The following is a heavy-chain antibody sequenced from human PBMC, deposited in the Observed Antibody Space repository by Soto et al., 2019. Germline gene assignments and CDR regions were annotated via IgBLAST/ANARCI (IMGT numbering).Heavy chain of an antibody. CDR2: ISYDGSNK. Sequence: VQLVESGGGVVQPGRSLRLSCAASGFTFSSYGMHWVRQAPGKGLEWVAVISYDGSNKYYADSVKGRFTISRDNSKNTLYLQMNSLRAEDTAVYYCAKAGAHGDIDYWGQGTLVTVSS. CDR3: AKAGAHGDIDY. J-gene: IGHJ4*02. CDR1: GFTFSSYG. D-gene: IGHD4-17*01. V-gene: IGHV3-30*18.